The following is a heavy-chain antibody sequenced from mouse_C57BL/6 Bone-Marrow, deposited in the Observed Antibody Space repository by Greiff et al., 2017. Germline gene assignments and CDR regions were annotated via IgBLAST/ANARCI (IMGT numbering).Heavy chain of an antibody. Sequence: QVQLKQPGAELVKPGASVTLSCKASGYTFTSYWMHWVKQRPGQGLEWIGMIHPNSGSTNYNEKFKSKDTLTVDKSSSTAYMQLSSLTSEDSAFYYCARRPGTRYFDVWGTGTTVTVSA. J-gene: IGHJ1*03. D-gene: IGHD4-1*01. V-gene: IGHV1-64*01. CDR1: GYTFTSYW. CDR3: ARRPGTRYFDV. CDR2: IHPNSGST.